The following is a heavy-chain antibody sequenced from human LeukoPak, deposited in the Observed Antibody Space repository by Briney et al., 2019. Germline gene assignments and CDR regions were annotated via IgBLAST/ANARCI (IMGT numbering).Heavy chain of an antibody. CDR1: GASISSGDYY. D-gene: IGHD1-26*01. Sequence: PSQTLSLTCTVSGASISSGDYYWGWTRQPPGKGLGGIGSIYYSGSTYYNPSLKSRVTISVDTSKNQFSLKLSSVTAADTAVYYCARQKVGATNDYWGQGTLVTVSS. CDR2: IYYSGST. V-gene: IGHV4-39*01. J-gene: IGHJ4*02. CDR3: ARQKVGATNDY.